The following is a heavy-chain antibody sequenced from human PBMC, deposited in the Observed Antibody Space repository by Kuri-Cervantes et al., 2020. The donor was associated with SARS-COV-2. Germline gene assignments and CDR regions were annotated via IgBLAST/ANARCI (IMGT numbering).Heavy chain of an antibody. CDR1: GGTFSTYA. Sequence: SVKVSCKASGGTFSTYAISWVRQAPGQGLEWMGGIIPILGIANYAQKFQGRVTITADKSTSTAYMELRSLRSDDTAVYYCAKVGNIVLAFDIWGQGTMVTVSS. J-gene: IGHJ3*02. V-gene: IGHV1-69*10. CDR3: AKVGNIVLAFDI. D-gene: IGHD2/OR15-2a*01. CDR2: IIPILGIA.